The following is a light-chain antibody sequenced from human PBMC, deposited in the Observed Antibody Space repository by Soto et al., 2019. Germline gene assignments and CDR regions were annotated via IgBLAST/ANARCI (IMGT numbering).Light chain of an antibody. CDR1: QDISNY. CDR2: DAS. CDR3: QQYSTFPFT. J-gene: IGKJ2*01. Sequence: DIPMTQSPSSLSASVGDRVTITCQASQDISNYLNWYQQKPGKSPKFLNYDASNLETGVPSKFSGRGSGTDFTFTISRLQPEDIATYYLQQYSTFPFTFGQGTELEMK. V-gene: IGKV1-33*01.